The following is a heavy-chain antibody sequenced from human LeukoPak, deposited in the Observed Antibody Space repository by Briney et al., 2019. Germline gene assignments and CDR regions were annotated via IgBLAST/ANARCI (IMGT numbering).Heavy chain of an antibody. J-gene: IGHJ6*04. D-gene: IGHD3-16*01. CDR3: ARDPGYESWSPFWGGMDV. CDR2: ITRDGSST. CDR1: GFTFSSSW. V-gene: IGHV3-74*01. Sequence: GGSLRLSCAAPGFTFSSSWMHWVRQAPGKGLVWVSRITRDGSSTTYADSVKGRFTTSRGNAKNTLYLQMDSLRDDDTAVYYCARDPGYESWSPFWGGMDVWGNGTTVIVSS.